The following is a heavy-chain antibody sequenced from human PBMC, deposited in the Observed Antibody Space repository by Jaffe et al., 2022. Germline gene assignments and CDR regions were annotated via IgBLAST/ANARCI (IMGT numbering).Heavy chain of an antibody. CDR3: AKVITNSGWFYGYYFDY. CDR2: ISAGGSSI. V-gene: IGHV3-23*01. CDR1: GFIFSGYD. Sequence: EVQLLESGGGSVQPGGSLRLSCAASGFIFSGYDMSWVRQAPGKGLQWVSTISAGGSSIFYADSVKGRFTIARDNSKNTVYLQMNSLRGEDTAVYYCAKVITNSGWFYGYYFDYWGQGTLVTVSS. D-gene: IGHD6-19*01. J-gene: IGHJ4*02.